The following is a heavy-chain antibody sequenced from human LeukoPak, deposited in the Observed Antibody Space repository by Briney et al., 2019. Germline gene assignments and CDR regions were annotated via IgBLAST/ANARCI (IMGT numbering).Heavy chain of an antibody. V-gene: IGHV3-21*04. CDR1: GFTFSSYS. Sequence: GGSLRLSCAASGFTFSSYSMNWVRQAPGKGLEWVSSISSSSSYIYYADSVKGRFTISRDNSKSTLYLQMNTLRAEDTAVYYCAKDVSGYFDLWGRGTLVTVSS. J-gene: IGHJ2*01. CDR3: AKDVSGYFDL. CDR2: ISSSSSYI.